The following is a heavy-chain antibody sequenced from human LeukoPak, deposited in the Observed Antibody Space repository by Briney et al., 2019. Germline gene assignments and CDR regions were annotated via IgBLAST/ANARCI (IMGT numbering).Heavy chain of an antibody. CDR3: ARVQLNNYYYYYMDV. J-gene: IGHJ6*03. CDR1: GGSISSYY. CDR2: IYTSGST. V-gene: IGHV4-4*07. Sequence: SETLSLTCTVSGGSISSYYWSWIRQPAGKGLEWIGRIYTSGSTNYNPSLKSRVTMSVDTSKNQFSLKLSSVTAADTAVYYCARVQLNNYYYYYMDVWGKGTTVTVSS. D-gene: IGHD2-2*01.